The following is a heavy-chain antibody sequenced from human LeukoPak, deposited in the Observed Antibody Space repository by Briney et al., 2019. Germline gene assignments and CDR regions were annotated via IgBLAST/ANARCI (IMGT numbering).Heavy chain of an antibody. V-gene: IGHV4-4*09. CDR1: GGSISSYY. CDR3: ARAIRDYGPPTT. D-gene: IGHD4-17*01. Sequence: PSETLSLTCTVSGGSISSYYWSWIRQPPGKGLEWIGYIYTSGSTNYNPSLKSRVTISVDTPKNQFSLKLSSVTAADTAVYYCARAIRDYGPPTTWGQGTLITVSS. CDR2: IYTSGST. J-gene: IGHJ5*02.